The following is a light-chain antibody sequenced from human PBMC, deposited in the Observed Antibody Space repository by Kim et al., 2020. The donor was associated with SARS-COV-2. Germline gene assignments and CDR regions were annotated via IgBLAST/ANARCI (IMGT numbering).Light chain of an antibody. V-gene: IGKV1-39*01. CDR1: QSISTH. CDR3: QQSHTTPLLT. J-gene: IGKJ4*01. Sequence: ASVGDGVTIAWRASQSISTHLNWYQLKPGTAPKLLIYAASSLQGGVPSRFSGSGSGTDFSLTISRLRPEDFATYYCQQSHTTPLLTFGGGTKLEI. CDR2: AAS.